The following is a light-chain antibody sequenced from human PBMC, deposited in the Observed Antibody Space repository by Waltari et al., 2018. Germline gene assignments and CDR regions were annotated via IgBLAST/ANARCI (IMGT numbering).Light chain of an antibody. CDR1: SSETGGYNY. CDR3: SSFTSSTTGI. V-gene: IGLV2-14*03. Sequence: SALTQPDSVSGSPGQSITIPCSGISSETGGYNYVSWYQQHPGEAPKVIIYDVTNRPSGVSNRFSGSKSGSSASLTISGLQPEDEADYYCSSFTSSTTGIFGGGTKLTVL. CDR2: DVT. J-gene: IGLJ2*01.